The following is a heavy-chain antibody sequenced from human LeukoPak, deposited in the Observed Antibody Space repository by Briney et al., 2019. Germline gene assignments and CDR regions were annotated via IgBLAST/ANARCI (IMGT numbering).Heavy chain of an antibody. D-gene: IGHD6-13*01. Sequence: HGESLKISCKGSGYSFASYWIAWVRQVPGKDLEWMGIIYPGDSDTRYSPSSQGQVTISVDKSINTAYLQWSSLQASDTATYYCARQAGQQLYYFDRWGQGALVTVSS. J-gene: IGHJ4*02. CDR2: IYPGDSDT. CDR3: ARQAGQQLYYFDR. CDR1: GYSFASYW. V-gene: IGHV5-51*01.